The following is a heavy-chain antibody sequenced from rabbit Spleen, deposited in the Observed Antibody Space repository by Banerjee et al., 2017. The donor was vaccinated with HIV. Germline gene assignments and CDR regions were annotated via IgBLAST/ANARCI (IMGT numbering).Heavy chain of an antibody. CDR3: ARDLVAVIGWNFNL. CDR2: IYAGSSGST. J-gene: IGHJ4*01. Sequence: QEQLEESGGGLVKPEGSLTLTCKASGLDFSRNYWICWVRQAPGKGLEWIACIYAGSSGSTYYASWAKGRFTISKTSSTTMTLQVTSLTAADTATYFCARDLVAVIGWNFNLWGPGTLVTVS. V-gene: IGHV1S45*01. D-gene: IGHD1-1*01. CDR1: GLDFSRNYW.